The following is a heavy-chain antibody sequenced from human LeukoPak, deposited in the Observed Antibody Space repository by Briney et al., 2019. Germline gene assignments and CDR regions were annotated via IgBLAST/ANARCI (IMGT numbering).Heavy chain of an antibody. CDR3: ARGHYDLAP. CDR2: ISPSGST. CDR1: GGSISGHY. D-gene: IGHD4-17*01. V-gene: IGHV4-59*11. J-gene: IGHJ5*02. Sequence: PSETLSLTCAVSGGSISGHYWSWIRQPPRKGLEWIGYISPSGSTNYDPSLESRVTMSLDTSKNQVSLSLTSATAADTAIYFCARGHYDLAPWGQGILVTVSS.